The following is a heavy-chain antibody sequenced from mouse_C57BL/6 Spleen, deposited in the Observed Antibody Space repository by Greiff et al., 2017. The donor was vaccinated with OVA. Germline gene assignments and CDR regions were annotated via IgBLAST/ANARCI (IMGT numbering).Heavy chain of an antibody. CDR3: ARHEYVNPFAY. V-gene: IGHV1-62-2*01. J-gene: IGHJ3*01. CDR2: FYPESGSI. CDR1: GYTFTEYT. Sequence: VQVVESGPELVKPGASVKLSCKASGYTFTEYTIHWVKQRSGKGLEWIGLFYPESGSINYNENFKGKATLTADKSSSTVYMELSRLTSEDSAVYFCARHEYVNPFAYWGQGTLVTVSA.